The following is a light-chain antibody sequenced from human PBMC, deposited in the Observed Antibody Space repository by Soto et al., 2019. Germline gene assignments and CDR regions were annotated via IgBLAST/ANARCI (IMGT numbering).Light chain of an antibody. V-gene: IGKV1-39*01. CDR2: HSS. Sequence: DIQMTQSPSSLFASVGARVTITCRASQSVSTSVNWYQQLGGKAPKLLIQHSSTLQSGVPSRFSGSGSGTDFTLTISSLQPEDCATYYCQQTFNNRLSFGGGTNVEIK. J-gene: IGKJ4*01. CDR1: QSVSTS. CDR3: QQTFNNRLS.